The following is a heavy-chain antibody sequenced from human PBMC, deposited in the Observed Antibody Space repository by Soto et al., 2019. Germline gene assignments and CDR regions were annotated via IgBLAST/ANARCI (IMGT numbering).Heavy chain of an antibody. J-gene: IGHJ3*02. V-gene: IGHV3-23*01. CDR2: ISGSGGST. CDR1: GFTFSSYA. CDR3: AKVRCSSTSCYPPYSGYDYRDAFDI. D-gene: IGHD2-2*01. Sequence: GGSLRLSCAASGFTFSSYAMSWVRQAPGKGLEWVSVISGSGGSTYYADSVKGRFTISRDNSKNTLYLQMNSLRVEDTAVYYCAKVRCSSTSCYPPYSGYDYRDAFDIWGQGTMVTVSS.